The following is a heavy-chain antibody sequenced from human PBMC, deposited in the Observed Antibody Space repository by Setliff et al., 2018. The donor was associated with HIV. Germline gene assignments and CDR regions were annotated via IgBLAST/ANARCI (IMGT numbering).Heavy chain of an antibody. CDR2: IYYSGST. D-gene: IGHD4-17*01. Sequence: PSETLSLTCTVSGGSTSSSSYYWGWIRQPPGKGLEWIGNIYYSGSTYYNPSLKSRVTISVDTSKNQFSLKLSSVTAADTAIYYCARAPRYGDVDYWGQGTLVTSPQ. J-gene: IGHJ4*02. CDR3: ARAPRYGDVDY. V-gene: IGHV4-39*01. CDR1: GGSTSSSSYY.